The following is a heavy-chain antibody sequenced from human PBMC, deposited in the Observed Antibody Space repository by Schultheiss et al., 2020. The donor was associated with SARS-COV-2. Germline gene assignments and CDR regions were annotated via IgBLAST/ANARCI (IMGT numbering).Heavy chain of an antibody. D-gene: IGHD6-19*01. Sequence: SLSLSCAASGFTFDDYAMHWVRQAPGKGLEWVSGISWNSGSIGYADSVKGRFTISRDNAKNSLYLQMNSLRAEDTALYYCAKAPLPVAGRGYYFDYWGQGTLVTVSS. CDR1: GFTFDDYA. J-gene: IGHJ4*02. V-gene: IGHV3-9*01. CDR3: AKAPLPVAGRGYYFDY. CDR2: ISWNSGSI.